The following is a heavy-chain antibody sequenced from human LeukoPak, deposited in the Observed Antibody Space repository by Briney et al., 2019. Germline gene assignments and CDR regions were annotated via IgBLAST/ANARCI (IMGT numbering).Heavy chain of an antibody. V-gene: IGHV4-34*01. J-gene: IGHJ4*02. CDR1: GGSFSGYY. CDR3: ARGYSSGCTN. D-gene: IGHD6-19*01. CDR2: INHSGST. Sequence: SETLSLTCAVYGGSFSGYYWSWIRQPPGKGLEWIGEINHSGSTNYNPSLKSRVTISVDTSKIQFSLKLSSVTAADTAVYYCARGYSSGCTNWGQGTLVTVSS.